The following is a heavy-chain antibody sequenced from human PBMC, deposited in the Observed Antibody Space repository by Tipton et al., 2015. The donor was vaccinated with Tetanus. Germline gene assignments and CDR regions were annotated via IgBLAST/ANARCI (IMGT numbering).Heavy chain of an antibody. D-gene: IGHD6-6*01. Sequence: TLSLTCTVSGGSISSSSYYWGWIRQPPGKGLEWIGSIYYSGSTYYNPSLKSRVTISVDTSKNQFSLKLSSATAADTAVYYCAVTRVIAARTDAFDIWGQGTMVTVSS. J-gene: IGHJ3*02. CDR1: GGSISSSSYY. V-gene: IGHV4-39*01. CDR3: AVTRVIAARTDAFDI. CDR2: IYYSGST.